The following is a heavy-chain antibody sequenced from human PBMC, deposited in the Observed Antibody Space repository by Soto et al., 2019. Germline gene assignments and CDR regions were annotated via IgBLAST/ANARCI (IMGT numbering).Heavy chain of an antibody. CDR1: GFTFSDAW. Sequence: EVQLVESGGGLVKPGGSLRLSCAASGFTFSDAWMTWVRQAPGKGLEWVGRIRSKIHGGTTDYAAPVKGRFTISRDDSENTLYLHMNSLKTEDTAVYYCTTEDGYAVDWGQGTLVTVSS. D-gene: IGHD2-8*01. CDR2: IRSKIHGGTT. CDR3: TTEDGYAVD. V-gene: IGHV3-15*01. J-gene: IGHJ4*02.